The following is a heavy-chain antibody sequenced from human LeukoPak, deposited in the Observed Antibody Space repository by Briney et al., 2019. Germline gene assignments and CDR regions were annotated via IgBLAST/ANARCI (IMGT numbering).Heavy chain of an antibody. CDR2: INPNSGGT. Sequence: ASVKVSFKASGYTFTGYYMHWVRQAPGQGLEWMGWINPNSGGTNYAQKFQGRVTMTRDTSISTAYMELSRLRSDDTAVYYCASLGDYYDSSGLNYFDYWGQGTLVTVSS. D-gene: IGHD3-22*01. V-gene: IGHV1-2*02. J-gene: IGHJ4*02. CDR3: ASLGDYYDSSGLNYFDY. CDR1: GYTFTGYY.